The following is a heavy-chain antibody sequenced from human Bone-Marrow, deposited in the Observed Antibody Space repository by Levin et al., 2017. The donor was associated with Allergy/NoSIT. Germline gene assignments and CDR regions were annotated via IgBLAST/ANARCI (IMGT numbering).Heavy chain of an antibody. D-gene: IGHD1-20*01. CDR1: GFTFSDYY. V-gene: IGHV3-11*01. CDR2: ISSSGSTI. CDR3: ARDAPIYNWNDHYYGMDV. J-gene: IGHJ6*02. Sequence: GGSLRLSCAASGFTFSDYYMSWIRQAPGKGLEWVSYISSSGSTIYYADSVKGRFTISRDNAKNSLYLQMNSLRAEDTAVYYCARDAPIYNWNDHYYGMDVWGQGTTVTVSS.